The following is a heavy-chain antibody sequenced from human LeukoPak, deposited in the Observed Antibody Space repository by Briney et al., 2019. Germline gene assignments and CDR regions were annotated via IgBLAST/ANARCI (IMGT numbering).Heavy chain of an antibody. D-gene: IGHD3-22*01. V-gene: IGHV3-30*04. CDR3: ARGPRFAIRMIVVVTKGHFDY. CDR1: GFTFSTYA. Sequence: GGSLRLSCAASGFTFSTYAMHWVRQAPGKGLEWVAVISYDGSNKYYADSVKGRFTISRDNSKNTVYLQMNSLRAEDTAVYYCARGPRFAIRMIVVVTKGHFDYWGQGTLVTVSS. J-gene: IGHJ4*02. CDR2: ISYDGSNK.